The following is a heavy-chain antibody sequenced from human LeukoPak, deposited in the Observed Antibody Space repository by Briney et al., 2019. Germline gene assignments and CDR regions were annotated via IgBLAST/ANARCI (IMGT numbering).Heavy chain of an antibody. CDR2: IKQDGSEK. Sequence: GGSLRLSCVASGFTFSSYEMNWVRQAPGKGLEWVANIKQDGSEKYYVDSVKGRFTISRDNAKNSLYLQMNSLRAEDTAVYYCARELLLTNWFDPWGQGTLVTVSS. CDR3: ARELLLTNWFDP. CDR1: GFTFSSYE. J-gene: IGHJ5*02. V-gene: IGHV3-7*01.